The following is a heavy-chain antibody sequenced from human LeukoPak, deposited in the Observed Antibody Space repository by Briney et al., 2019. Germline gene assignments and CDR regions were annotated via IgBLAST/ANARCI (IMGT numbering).Heavy chain of an antibody. J-gene: IGHJ4*02. Sequence: PSETLSLTCAVSGYSISSGYFWGWIRQSPGKGLGWIGSAYHNGRTYYSPSLKGRVTISVDTSKNQVSLKLSSVTAADAAGYYCARAKSIITEVRGAVPGRFDFWGQGTLVTVSS. D-gene: IGHD3-10*01. CDR3: ARAKSIITEVRGAVPGRFDF. CDR2: AYHNGRT. CDR1: GYSISSGYF. V-gene: IGHV4-38-2*01.